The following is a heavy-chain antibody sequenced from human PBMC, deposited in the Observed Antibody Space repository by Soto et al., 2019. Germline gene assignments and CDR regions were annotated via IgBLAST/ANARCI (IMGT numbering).Heavy chain of an antibody. Sequence: ASVKVSCKASGYTFTGYTMNWVRQAPGQRLEWMGWINPDNGNTKSSQKFQDRVIITRDTSASTAYMDLSSLRSEDTAVYYCARGIATGQLDPWGQGTLVTVSS. CDR2: INPDNGNT. CDR3: ARGIATGQLDP. V-gene: IGHV1-3*01. D-gene: IGHD2-15*01. CDR1: GYTFTGYT. J-gene: IGHJ5*02.